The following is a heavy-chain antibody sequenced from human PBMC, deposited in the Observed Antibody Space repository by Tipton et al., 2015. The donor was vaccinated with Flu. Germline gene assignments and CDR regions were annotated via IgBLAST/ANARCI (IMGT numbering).Heavy chain of an antibody. V-gene: IGHV3-53*01. CDR3: AKVIPELVAGLDF. CDR2: IHHHGNT. CDR1: GFDLRANY. J-gene: IGHJ4*02. D-gene: IGHD6-19*01. Sequence: SLRLSCAISGFDLRANYVSWVRQAPGKGLEWISLIHHHGNTYYADSVKGRFTISTDLSQNTLFLQMNSLRADDTGVYYCAKVIPELVAGLDFWGQGTLVTVSS.